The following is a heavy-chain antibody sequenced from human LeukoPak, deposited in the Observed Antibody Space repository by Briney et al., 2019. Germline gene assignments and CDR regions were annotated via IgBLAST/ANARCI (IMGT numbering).Heavy chain of an antibody. J-gene: IGHJ4*02. V-gene: IGHV3-30-3*01. CDR2: ISYDGSNK. CDR3: ARDEDYYDSSGYSQYYFDY. Sequence: GGSLRLSCAASGFTFSSYATHWVRQAPGKGLEWVAVISYDGSNKYYADSVKGRFTISRDNSKNTLYLQMNSLRAEDTAVYYCARDEDYYDSSGYSQYYFDYWGQGTLVTVSS. CDR1: GFTFSSYA. D-gene: IGHD3-22*01.